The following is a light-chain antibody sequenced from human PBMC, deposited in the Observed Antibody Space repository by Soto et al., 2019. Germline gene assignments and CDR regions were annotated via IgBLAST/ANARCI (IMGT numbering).Light chain of an antibody. V-gene: IGKV3-20*01. CDR1: QSVSSNY. Sequence: EIVLTQSPGTLSLSPGERATLSCRASQSVSSNYLAWYQQKPGQAPRLLIYAASSRATGIPDRFSGSGSGTDFTLTISRLEPEDFAVYYCQQYCNSPRTFGQGTKVEIK. CDR2: AAS. CDR3: QQYCNSPRT. J-gene: IGKJ1*01.